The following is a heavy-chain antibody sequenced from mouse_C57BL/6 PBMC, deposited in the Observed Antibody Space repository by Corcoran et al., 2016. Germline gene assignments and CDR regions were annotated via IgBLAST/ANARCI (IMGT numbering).Heavy chain of an antibody. J-gene: IGHJ2*01. CDR1: GYTFTDYY. D-gene: IGHD1-1*01. CDR2: INPYNGGT. CDR3: ARETTVVAPDY. V-gene: IGHV1-19*01. Sequence: EVQLQQSGPVLVKPGASVKMSCKASGYTFTDYYMNWVKQSHGKSLEWIGVINPYNGGTSYNQKFKGKATLTVDKSSSTAYMELNSLTSEDSAVYYCARETTVVAPDYWGQGTTLTVSS.